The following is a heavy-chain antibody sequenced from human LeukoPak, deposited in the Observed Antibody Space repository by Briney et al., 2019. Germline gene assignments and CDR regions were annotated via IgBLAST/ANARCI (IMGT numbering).Heavy chain of an antibody. J-gene: IGHJ6*03. Sequence: PGGSLRLSCAASGFTFSSYAMHWVRQAPGKGLEYVSAISSNGGSTYYANSVKGRFTISRDNSKNTLYLQMGSLRAEDTAVYYCARSLEWLLTYYYYYYMDVWGKGTTVTVSS. V-gene: IGHV3-64*01. CDR1: GFTFSSYA. CDR3: ARSLEWLLTYYYYYYMDV. D-gene: IGHD3-3*01. CDR2: ISSNGGST.